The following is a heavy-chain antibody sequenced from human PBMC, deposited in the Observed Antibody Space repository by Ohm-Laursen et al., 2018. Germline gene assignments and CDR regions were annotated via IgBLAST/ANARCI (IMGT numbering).Heavy chain of an antibody. J-gene: IGHJ2*01. V-gene: IGHV4-59*12. CDR3: AREGDSSGWFRYWYFDL. D-gene: IGHD6-19*01. CDR2: IYYTGST. CDR1: GGSISGYY. Sequence: TLSLTCTVSGGSISGYYWSWIRQPPGKGLEWIGYIYYTGSTTYNPSLKSRVTISVDTSKKQFSLKLSSVTAADTAVYYCAREGDSSGWFRYWYFDLWGRGTLVTVSS.